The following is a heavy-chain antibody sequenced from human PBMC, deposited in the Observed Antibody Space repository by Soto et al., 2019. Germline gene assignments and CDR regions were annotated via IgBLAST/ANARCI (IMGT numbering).Heavy chain of an antibody. Sequence: SETLCLTCTLPGGSISISSNYWGWIRQPPGKGLEWIGSIYYSGSTYYNPSLKSRVTISVDTSKNQFSLKLSSVTAADTAVYYCARSPRSIAAGGIDYWGEG. CDR2: IYYSGST. CDR3: ARSPRSIAAGGIDY. J-gene: IGHJ4*02. D-gene: IGHD6-13*01. CDR1: GGSISISSNY. V-gene: IGHV4-39*01.